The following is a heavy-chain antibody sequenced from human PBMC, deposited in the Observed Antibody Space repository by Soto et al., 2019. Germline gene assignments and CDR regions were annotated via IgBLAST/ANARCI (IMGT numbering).Heavy chain of an antibody. CDR2: INWNGGST. V-gene: IGHV3-20*01. CDR3: ARVAYYYIWGSYRSPTDY. Sequence: GGSLRLSCAASGFTFDDYGMSWVRQAPGKGLEWVSGINWNGGSTGYAASVKGRFTISRDNAKNSLYLQMNSLRAEDTALYHCARVAYYYIWGSYRSPTDYRGQGTLVTGFS. CDR1: GFTFDDYG. J-gene: IGHJ4*02. D-gene: IGHD3-16*02.